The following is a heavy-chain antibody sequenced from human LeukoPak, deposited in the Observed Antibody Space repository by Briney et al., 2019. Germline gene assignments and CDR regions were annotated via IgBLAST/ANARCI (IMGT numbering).Heavy chain of an antibody. J-gene: IGHJ4*02. CDR1: GYSFTSYW. V-gene: IGHV5-51*01. CDR2: IYPGDSDT. D-gene: IGHD3-22*01. CDR3: ARLHRRSSGYPGDFDY. Sequence: GESLKISCKGSGYSFTSYWIGWVRQMPGKGLEWMGIIYPGDSDTRYSPSFQGQVTISADRSISTAYLQWSSLKASDTAMYYCARLHRRSSGYPGDFDYWGQGTLVTVSS.